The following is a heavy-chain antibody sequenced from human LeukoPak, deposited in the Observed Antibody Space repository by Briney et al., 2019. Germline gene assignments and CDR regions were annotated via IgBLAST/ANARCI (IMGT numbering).Heavy chain of an antibody. CDR2: LSGSGTT. D-gene: IGHD1-1*01. CDR1: RGSVTTYS. Sequence: SETLSLTCTVSRGSVTTYSWSWIRQPAGKGLEWIGHLSGSGTTNYNPSLKTRVTMSVDKSKNQFSLQLRSVTAADTAVYFCARDPTLTVSFDIWGQGTVVTVSS. V-gene: IGHV4-4*07. CDR3: ARDPTLTVSFDI. J-gene: IGHJ3*02.